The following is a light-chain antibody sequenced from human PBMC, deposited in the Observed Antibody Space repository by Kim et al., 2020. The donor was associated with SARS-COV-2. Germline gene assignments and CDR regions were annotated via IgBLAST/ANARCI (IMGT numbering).Light chain of an antibody. V-gene: IGKV1-39*01. CDR3: QQSYNTPLS. CDR2: ASS. Sequence: ASIGDRVTSTCRASQRISGFLNWYQHKPGKAPKRLIYASSNVQSGVPARFSGGGSGTDFTLTITSLQSEDLATYYCQQSYNTPLSFGGGTKVDIK. J-gene: IGKJ4*01. CDR1: QRISGF.